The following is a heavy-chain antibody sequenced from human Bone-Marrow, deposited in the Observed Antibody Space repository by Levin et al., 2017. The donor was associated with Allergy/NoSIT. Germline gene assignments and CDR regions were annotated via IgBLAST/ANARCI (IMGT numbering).Heavy chain of an antibody. V-gene: IGHV3-23*01. D-gene: IGHD6-13*01. CDR2: IRPTGGRT. CDR3: ARETGGSGWYTVDY. J-gene: IGHJ4*02. CDR1: AFTFNSYA. Sequence: SCAASAFTFNSYAMAWVRQAPGKGPQWVSTIRPTGGRTYYADSVEGRFTISRDNSKNTVYLQMNSLRAEDTAKYYCARETGGSGWYTVDYWGRGTFVTVSS.